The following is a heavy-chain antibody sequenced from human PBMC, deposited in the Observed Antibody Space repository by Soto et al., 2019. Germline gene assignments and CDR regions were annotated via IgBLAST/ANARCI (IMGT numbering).Heavy chain of an antibody. CDR1: VGTFSTYA. J-gene: IGHJ5*02. V-gene: IGHV1-69*06. D-gene: IGHD5-12*01. Sequence: SVKVPYNASVGTFSTYAIGWVRQAPGQGLEWMGGIIPICGTANYAQKFQGRGTITADKSTSTAYMELSSLRSEDTAVYYCASSQGVVATSMGANWFDPWGQGTLVTVSS. CDR3: ASSQGVVATSMGANWFDP. CDR2: IIPICGTA.